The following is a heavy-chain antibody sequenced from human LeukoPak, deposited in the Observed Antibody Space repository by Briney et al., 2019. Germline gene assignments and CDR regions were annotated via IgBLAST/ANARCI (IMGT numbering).Heavy chain of an antibody. D-gene: IGHD3-9*01. V-gene: IGHV1-2*02. Sequence: ASVKVSCKASGYTFTGYYMHWVRQAPGQGLEWMGWINPNSGGTNYAQKFQGRVTMTRDTSISTAYMELSRLRSDDTAVYYCARASFVLRYFDWLLSDYFDYWGQGTLVTVSS. J-gene: IGHJ4*02. CDR1: GYTFTGYY. CDR2: INPNSGGT. CDR3: ARASFVLRYFDWLLSDYFDY.